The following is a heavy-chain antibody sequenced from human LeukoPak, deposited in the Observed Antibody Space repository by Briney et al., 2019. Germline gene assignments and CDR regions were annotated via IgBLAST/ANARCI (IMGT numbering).Heavy chain of an antibody. CDR2: ISDSGGRT. Sequence: GGSLRLSCAVSGITLSNYGMSWVRQAPGKGLEWVAGISDSGGRTNYADSVKGRFTISRDNPKNTLYLQMNSLRAEDTAVYFCAKLLVVIRVILVGFHKEAYYFDSWGQGALVTVSS. V-gene: IGHV3-23*01. CDR3: AKLLVVIRVILVGFHKEAYYFDS. CDR1: GITLSNYG. J-gene: IGHJ4*02. D-gene: IGHD3-22*01.